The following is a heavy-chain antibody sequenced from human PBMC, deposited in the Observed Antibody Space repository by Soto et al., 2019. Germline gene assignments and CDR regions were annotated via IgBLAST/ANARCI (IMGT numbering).Heavy chain of an antibody. V-gene: IGHV4-34*01. CDR2: IYYSGST. J-gene: IGHJ3*02. CDR1: GGSFSGYY. D-gene: IGHD3-22*01. Sequence: PSETLSLTCAVYGGSFSGYYWSWIRQPPGKGLEWIGSIYYSGSTYYNPSLKSRITISVDTSKNQFSLKLSSVTAADTAVYYCARHPRRYYYDSSGSPEDAFDIWGQGTMVTVSS. CDR3: ARHPRRYYYDSSGSPEDAFDI.